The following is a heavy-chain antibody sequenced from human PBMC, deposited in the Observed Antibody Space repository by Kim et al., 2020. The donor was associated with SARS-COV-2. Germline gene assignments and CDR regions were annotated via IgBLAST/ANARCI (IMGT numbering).Heavy chain of an antibody. CDR2: IYYSGST. J-gene: IGHJ6*02. Sequence: SETLSLTCTVSGGSISSYYWSWIRQPPGKGLEWIGYIYYSGSTNYNPSLKSRVTISVDTSKNQFSLKLSSVTAADTAVYYCARSVSGYYDILTGYPNTGAYYYYYGMDVWGQGTTVTVSS. D-gene: IGHD3-9*01. V-gene: IGHV4-59*01. CDR3: ARSVSGYYDILTGYPNTGAYYYYYGMDV. CDR1: GGSISSYY.